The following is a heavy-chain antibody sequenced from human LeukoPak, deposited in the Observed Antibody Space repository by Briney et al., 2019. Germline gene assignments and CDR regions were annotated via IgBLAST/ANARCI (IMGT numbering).Heavy chain of an antibody. CDR3: AKDLTYDYDSTGYYFDY. J-gene: IGHJ4*02. D-gene: IGHD3-22*01. Sequence: GGSLRLSCSASGFTFSTYWMSWVRQAPGKGLELVSGISGSGDTTYYADSVKGRFTISRDNSKNTLYLQLNSLRAEDRAIYYCAKDLTYDYDSTGYYFDYWGQGTLVTVSS. CDR1: GFTFSTYW. CDR2: ISGSGDTT. V-gene: IGHV3-23*01.